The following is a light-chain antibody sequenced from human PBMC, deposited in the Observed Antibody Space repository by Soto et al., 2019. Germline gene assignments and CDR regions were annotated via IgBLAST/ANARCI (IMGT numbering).Light chain of an antibody. V-gene: IGKV1-9*01. Sequence: DIQLTQSPSFLSASVGVRVTITCRASQGIRNFLAWYQQKPGKAPNLLIYAASTLQSGVPSRFSGSGSGTEVTLTISCLQPEDFATYYCQQLNSYPLTFGGGTKVEIK. J-gene: IGKJ4*01. CDR2: AAS. CDR1: QGIRNF. CDR3: QQLNSYPLT.